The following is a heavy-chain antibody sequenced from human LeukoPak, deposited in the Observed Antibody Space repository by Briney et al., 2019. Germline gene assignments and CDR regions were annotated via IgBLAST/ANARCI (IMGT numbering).Heavy chain of an antibody. V-gene: IGHV3-23*01. CDR2: MSGSGDRT. CDR3: AKPLTPYSSSWSYYFDY. CDR1: GFTFSSYP. D-gene: IGHD6-13*01. Sequence: PGGSLRLSCAASGFTFSSYPMSWVRQAPGKGLEWVSSMSGSGDRTYYAESVKGRFTLSRDNSKSKLYLDLNSLRAEDTAVYYCAKPLTPYSSSWSYYFDYWGQGTLVSVSS. J-gene: IGHJ4*02.